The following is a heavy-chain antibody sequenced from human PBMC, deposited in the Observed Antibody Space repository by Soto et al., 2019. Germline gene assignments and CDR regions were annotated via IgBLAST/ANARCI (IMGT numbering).Heavy chain of an antibody. CDR2: IIPIFGTA. J-gene: IGHJ3*02. V-gene: IGHV1-69*01. Sequence: QVQLVQSGAEVKKPGSSEKVSCKASGGTFSSYAISWVRQAPGQGLEWMGGIIPIFGTANYAQKFQGRVTITADESTSTAYMELSSLRSEDTAVYYCARGRQEQWLVNSAFDIWGQGTMVTVSS. D-gene: IGHD6-19*01. CDR3: ARGRQEQWLVNSAFDI. CDR1: GGTFSSYA.